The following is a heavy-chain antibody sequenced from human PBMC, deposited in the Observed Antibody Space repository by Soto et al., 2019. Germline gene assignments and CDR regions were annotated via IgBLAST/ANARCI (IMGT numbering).Heavy chain of an antibody. J-gene: IGHJ4*02. V-gene: IGHV3-23*01. CDR1: GFAFSNYV. Sequence: GGSLRLSCVASGFAFSNYVMNWVRQAPGKGLEWVSSISGSGAYTYYADSVKGRLTISRDNSKNTLFLQMDSLRAEDTAMYHYAKDLDSESYKPRYFESWGLGTLVTVSS. D-gene: IGHD3-10*01. CDR3: AKDLDSESYKPRYFES. CDR2: ISGSGAYT.